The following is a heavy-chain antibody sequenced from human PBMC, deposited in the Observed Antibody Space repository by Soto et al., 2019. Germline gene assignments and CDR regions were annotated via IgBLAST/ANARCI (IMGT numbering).Heavy chain of an antibody. J-gene: IGHJ5*02. Sequence: EVQLVESGGGLIQPGGSLRLSCAASGFTVSSNYMSWVRQAPGKGLEWVSVIYSGGSTYYADSVKGRFTISRDNSKNTLYLQMNSLRAEDTAVYYCARAAGYNWNYDDGGVVGWFDPWGQGTLVTVSS. CDR1: GFTVSSNY. D-gene: IGHD1-7*01. CDR2: IYSGGST. V-gene: IGHV3-53*01. CDR3: ARAAGYNWNYDDGGVVGWFDP.